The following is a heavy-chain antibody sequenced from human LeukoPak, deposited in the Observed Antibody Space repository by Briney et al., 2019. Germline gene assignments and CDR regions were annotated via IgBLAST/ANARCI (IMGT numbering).Heavy chain of an antibody. CDR1: GGSISSYY. Sequence: SETLSLTCTVSGGSISSYYWSWIRQPAGKGLEWIGRIYTSGSTNYNPSLKSRVTMSVDTSKNQFSLKLSSVTAADTAVYYCAGTQDIVVVPAAREYFQHWGQGTLVTVSS. CDR3: AGTQDIVVVPAAREYFQH. V-gene: IGHV4-4*07. CDR2: IYTSGST. D-gene: IGHD2-2*01. J-gene: IGHJ1*01.